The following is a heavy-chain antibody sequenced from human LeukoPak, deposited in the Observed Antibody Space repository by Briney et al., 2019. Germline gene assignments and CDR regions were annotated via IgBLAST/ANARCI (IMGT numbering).Heavy chain of an antibody. CDR3: ARRYECRRTSCYISQWFDP. V-gene: IGHV1-2*02. CDR1: GYTFTGYY. CDR2: INPNSGGT. J-gene: IGHJ5*02. D-gene: IGHD2-2*02. Sequence: AASVKVSYKASGYTFTGYYMHWVRQAPGQGLEGMGWINPNSGGTNYAQKSQGRVTMTRDTSISTDYMELSRLRSYDNAVYYCARRYECRRTSCYISQWFDPWGQGTLVTVSS.